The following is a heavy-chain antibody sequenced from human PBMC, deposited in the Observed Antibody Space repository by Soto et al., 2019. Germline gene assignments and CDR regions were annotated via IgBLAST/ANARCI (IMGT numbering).Heavy chain of an antibody. V-gene: IGHV1-8*01. D-gene: IGHD6-13*01. CDR1: GYTFTSYD. CDR2: MNPNSGNT. CDR3: ASSSRDFDY. J-gene: IGHJ4*02. Sequence: ASVKVSCKASGYTFTSYDINWVRQATGQGLEWMGWMNPNSGNTGHAKKFQGRVTMTRNTSISTAYMELSSLRSEDTAVYYCASSSRDFDYWGQGTLVTVPS.